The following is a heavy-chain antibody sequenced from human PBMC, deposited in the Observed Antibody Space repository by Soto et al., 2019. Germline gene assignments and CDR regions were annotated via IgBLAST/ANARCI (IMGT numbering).Heavy chain of an antibody. J-gene: IGHJ4*02. CDR2: ISGSGGST. D-gene: IGHD3-22*01. CDR1: GFTFSSYA. V-gene: IGHV3-23*01. CDR3: AKVAPAYYYDSSGYYVY. Sequence: EVQLLESGGGLVQPGGSLRLSCAASGFTFSSYAMSWVRQAPGKGLEWVSAISGSGGSTYYADSVKGRFTISRDNSKTTLYLQMNSLRAEDTAVYYCAKVAPAYYYDSSGYYVYWGQGTLVTVSS.